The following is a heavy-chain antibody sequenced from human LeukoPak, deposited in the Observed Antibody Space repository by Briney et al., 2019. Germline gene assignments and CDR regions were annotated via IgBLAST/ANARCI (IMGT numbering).Heavy chain of an antibody. CDR2: IYHSGST. J-gene: IGHJ5*02. CDR1: GGSISSGGYS. CDR3: ARYSGYDYDLGWFDP. Sequence: PSQTLSLTCTVSGGSISSGGYSWRWLRQPPGRGLEWIGYIYHSGSTYYNPSLKSRLTISVDRSKNQFSLKLSSVTAADTAVYYCARYSGYDYDLGWFDPWGQGTLVTVSS. V-gene: IGHV4-30-2*01. D-gene: IGHD5-12*01.